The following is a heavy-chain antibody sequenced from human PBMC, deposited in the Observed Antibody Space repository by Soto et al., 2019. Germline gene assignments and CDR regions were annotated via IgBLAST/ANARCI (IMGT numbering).Heavy chain of an antibody. J-gene: IGHJ4*02. CDR1: GFTFSSYG. CDR2: ISYDGSNK. Sequence: QVQLVESGGGVVQPGRSLRLSCAASGFTFSSYGMHWVRQAPGKGLEWVAVISYDGSNKYYADSVKGRFTISRDNSKNALYLQMNSLRAEDTAVYYCAKDWVEARRECFAGDYWGQGTLVTVSS. V-gene: IGHV3-30*18. D-gene: IGHD6-6*01. CDR3: AKDWVEARRECFAGDY.